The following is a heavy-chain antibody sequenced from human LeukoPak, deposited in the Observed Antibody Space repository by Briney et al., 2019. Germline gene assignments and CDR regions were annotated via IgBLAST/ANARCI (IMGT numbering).Heavy chain of an antibody. D-gene: IGHD1-26*01. V-gene: IGHV4-4*07. Sequence: SETLSLTCDVSGDFIRSYWWGWVRQPAGKGLEWIGRIYATGSTKFNPSLKSRLTISMDTSTNQFSLKLSRKLTSVTATDTAVYFCARQGYTASYYFLDFWSQGTLVTVSP. CDR3: ARQGYTASYYFLDF. J-gene: IGHJ4*02. CDR1: GDFIRSYW. CDR2: IYATGST.